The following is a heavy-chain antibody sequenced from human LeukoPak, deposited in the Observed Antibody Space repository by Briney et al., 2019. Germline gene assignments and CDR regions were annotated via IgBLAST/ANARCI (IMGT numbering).Heavy chain of an antibody. CDR3: TTDPSTLFDY. CDR1: GDSVSSNSAA. V-gene: IGHV6-1*01. Sequence: SQTLSLTCAISGDSVSSNSAAWIWIRQSPSRGLEWLGRTYYRSKWYSDHAVSVKSRITINADTSKNQFALQLNSVTPEDTAVYYCTTDPSTLFDYWGQGTLVTVSS. J-gene: IGHJ4*02. CDR2: TYYRSKWYS.